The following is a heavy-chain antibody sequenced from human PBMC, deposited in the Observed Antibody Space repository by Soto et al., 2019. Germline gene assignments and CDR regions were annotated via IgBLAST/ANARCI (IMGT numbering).Heavy chain of an antibody. V-gene: IGHV4-4*02. CDR2: IYHSGST. D-gene: IGHD3-10*01. CDR3: ARGRGYGVREQFDY. J-gene: IGHJ4*02. CDR1: GGSISSSNW. Sequence: QVQLQESGPGLVKPSGTLSLTCAVSGGSISSSNWWSWVRQPPGKVLEWIGEIYHSGSTNYNPSLKSRVTTSVDKSKNQFSLKLSSVTAADTAVYYCARGRGYGVREQFDYWGQGTLVTVSS.